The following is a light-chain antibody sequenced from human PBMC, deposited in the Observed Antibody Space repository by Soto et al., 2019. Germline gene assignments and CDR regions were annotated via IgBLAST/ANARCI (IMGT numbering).Light chain of an antibody. J-gene: IGKJ4*01. V-gene: IGKV3-15*01. CDR3: QQYDNWPQLT. CDR1: QSVSSN. CDR2: GAS. Sequence: EIVMTHSPATLSLSPGERATLSCRASQSVSSNLAWYQQKPGQAPRLLIYGASTRATGVPARFSGSGSGTEVALTIGTLQSEDFAVYYCQQYDNWPQLTVGGGAKVDIQ.